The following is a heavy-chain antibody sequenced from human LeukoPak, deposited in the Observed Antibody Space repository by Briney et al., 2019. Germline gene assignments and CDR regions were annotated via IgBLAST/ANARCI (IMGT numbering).Heavy chain of an antibody. D-gene: IGHD6-19*01. CDR2: IKSKTDGGTT. J-gene: IGHJ4*02. Sequence: GGSLRLSCAASGFTFSNAWMSWVRQAPGKGLEWVDRIKSKTDGGTTDYAAPVKGRFAISRDDSKNTLYLQMNSLKTEDTAVYYCTTSLYRSGWYGFDYWGQGTLVTVSS. CDR3: TTSLYRSGWYGFDY. CDR1: GFTFSNAW. V-gene: IGHV3-15*01.